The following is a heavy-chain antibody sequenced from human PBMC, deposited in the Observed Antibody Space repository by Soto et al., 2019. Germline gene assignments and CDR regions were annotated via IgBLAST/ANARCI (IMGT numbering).Heavy chain of an antibody. CDR2: IDPSDSYT. Sequence: GESLKISCKGSGYSFTSYWISWVRQMPGKGLEWMGRIDPSDSYTDYSPSFQGHVTISADKSISTAYLQWSSLKASDTAMYYCAIQASSTLYGMDVWGQGTTVTVSS. CDR1: GYSFTSYW. CDR3: AIQASSTLYGMDV. D-gene: IGHD6-13*01. V-gene: IGHV5-10-1*01. J-gene: IGHJ6*02.